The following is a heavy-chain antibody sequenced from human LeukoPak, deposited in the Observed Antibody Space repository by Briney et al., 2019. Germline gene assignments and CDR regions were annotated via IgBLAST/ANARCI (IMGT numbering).Heavy chain of an antibody. V-gene: IGHV3-23*01. CDR1: GFTFSNYV. J-gene: IGHJ5*02. CDR2: ISQSGGRRT. Sequence: PGGSLRLSCAASGFTFSNYVMTWVRQAPGEGLEWVAFISQSGGRRTDYADSVRGRFTIPRDNSEDTLYLQMNSLRAEDTAVYHCARDLGCSTSSCRYNWFDPWGQGTLVTVSS. D-gene: IGHD2-2*01. CDR3: ARDLGCSTSSCRYNWFDP.